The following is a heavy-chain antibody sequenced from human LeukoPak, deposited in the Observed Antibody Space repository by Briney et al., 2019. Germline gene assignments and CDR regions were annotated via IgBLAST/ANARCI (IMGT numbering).Heavy chain of an antibody. CDR2: IYHSGST. V-gene: IGHV4-38-2*02. J-gene: IGHJ4*02. CDR3: ARAGLGGNSEWDIDY. Sequence: SETLSLTCTVSGYSISSGYYWGWIRQPPGKGLEWIGSIYHSGSTYYNPSLKSRVTISVDTSKNQFSLKLSSVTAADTAVYYCARAGLGGNSEWDIDYWGQGTLVTVSS. D-gene: IGHD4-23*01. CDR1: GYSISSGYY.